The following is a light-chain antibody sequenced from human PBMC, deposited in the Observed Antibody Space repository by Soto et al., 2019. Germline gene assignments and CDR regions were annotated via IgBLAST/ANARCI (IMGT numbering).Light chain of an antibody. Sequence: DILMTQSPVSLAVTPGEPASISCRSSQSLLHSNEYNYLDWYLQRPGQSPQLLVYLGSNRASGVPDRFSGSGSGTDFTLKIIRVEAEAVGVYYCMHALHSLTFRGGTKLEIE. CDR2: LGS. V-gene: IGKV2-28*01. J-gene: IGKJ4*01. CDR3: MHALHSLT. CDR1: QSLLHSNEYNY.